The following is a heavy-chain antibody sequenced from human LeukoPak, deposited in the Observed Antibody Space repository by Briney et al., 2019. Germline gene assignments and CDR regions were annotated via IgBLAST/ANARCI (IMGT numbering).Heavy chain of an antibody. CDR1: GYTFTSYG. J-gene: IGHJ5*01. CDR2: IKPNNGDT. D-gene: IGHD6-19*01. Sequence: ASVKVSCKASGYTFTSYGISWVRQAPGQGLEWMGWIKPNNGDTKYAQKFQGRVTMTRDTSISTAYMDFSRLISDDTAVYYCARGYVVYSSAYRFDSWGQGTLVTVSS. CDR3: ARGYVVYSSAYRFDS. V-gene: IGHV1-2*02.